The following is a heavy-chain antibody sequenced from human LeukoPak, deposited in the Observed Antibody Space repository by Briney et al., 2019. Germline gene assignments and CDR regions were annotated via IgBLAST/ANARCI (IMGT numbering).Heavy chain of an antibody. V-gene: IGHV1-18*01. CDR1: GYSLSSNG. CDR3: AREGATDYYFDY. Sequence: ASVKVSCKASGYSLSSNGISWARQAPGQGLEWMGWISDYSGNTKYAQNFQGRVTMTTDTSTSTAYMELRSLGSDDTAVYYCAREGATDYYFDYWGQGTLVTVSS. D-gene: IGHD4-11*01. J-gene: IGHJ4*02. CDR2: ISDYSGNT.